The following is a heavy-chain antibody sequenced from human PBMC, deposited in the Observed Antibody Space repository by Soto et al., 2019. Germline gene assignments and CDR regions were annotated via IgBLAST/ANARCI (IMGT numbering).Heavy chain of an antibody. CDR3: AKDLHCYGMDV. J-gene: IGHJ6*02. CDR1: GFTFGNYF. CDR2: ISSNGGRT. Sequence: EVQLLESGGGLVQPGESLRLSCAASGFTFGNYFMNWVRQAPGKGLEWVSDISSNGGRTHYADSVRGRFTISRDNSRNTLYLQMSSLRAEDTALYYCAKDLHCYGMDVWGQGTTVTVSS. V-gene: IGHV3-23*01.